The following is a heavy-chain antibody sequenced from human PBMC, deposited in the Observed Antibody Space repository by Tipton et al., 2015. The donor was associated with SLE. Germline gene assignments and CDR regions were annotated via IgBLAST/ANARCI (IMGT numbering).Heavy chain of an antibody. CDR2: INHSGST. CDR3: ARRSRDGYNYDY. Sequence: TLSLTCAVYGGSFSGYYWSWIRQPPGKGLEWIGEINHSGSTNYNPSLKSRVTISVDTSKKQFSLKLSSVTAADTAVYYCARRSRDGYNYDYWGQGTLVTVSS. CDR1: GGSFSGYY. J-gene: IGHJ4*02. V-gene: IGHV4-34*01. D-gene: IGHD5-24*01.